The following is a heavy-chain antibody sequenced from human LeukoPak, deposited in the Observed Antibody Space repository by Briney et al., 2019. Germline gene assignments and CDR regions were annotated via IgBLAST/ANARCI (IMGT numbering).Heavy chain of an antibody. CDR2: VSTSGNT. CDR1: GGSISTHF. D-gene: IGHD2-15*01. V-gene: IGHV4-4*07. CDR3: ARGDIVVGGGRNWFDP. Sequence: SETLSLTCTVSGGSISTHFCSWIRQPAGKGLEWIGRVSTSGNTNYNPSLKSRITMSVDTSKNQFSLKLSSVTAADTAVYYCARGDIVVGGGRNWFDPWGQGTLVTVSS. J-gene: IGHJ5*02.